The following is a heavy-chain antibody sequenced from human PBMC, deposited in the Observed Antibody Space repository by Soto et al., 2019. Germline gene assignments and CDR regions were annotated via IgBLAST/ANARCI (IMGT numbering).Heavy chain of an antibody. CDR1: GFTFSSYS. CDR3: ARDRAAAGPLYRYGMDV. J-gene: IGHJ6*02. V-gene: IGHV3-21*01. CDR2: ISSSSSYL. Sequence: EVQLVASGGGLVKPGGSLRLSCAASGFTFSSYSMNWVRQAPGKGLELVSSISSSSSYLYYADSVKGRFTISRDNAKKSLCLRMNSLRAAVTVVYYCARDRAAAGPLYRYGMDVWGQGTTITDSS. D-gene: IGHD6-13*01.